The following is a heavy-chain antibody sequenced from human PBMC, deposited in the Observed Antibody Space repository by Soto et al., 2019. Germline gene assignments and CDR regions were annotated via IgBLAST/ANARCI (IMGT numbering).Heavy chain of an antibody. J-gene: IGHJ4*02. V-gene: IGHV1-69*01. D-gene: IGHD3-3*01. CDR3: ARDAILGRNSYIDN. Sequence: QVQLVQSGAEVRKPGSSVKVSCKASGGTFSRHAISWVRQAPGQGLEWMGGIIPIFGTANHAQKFQGRVTIIADESTSTVYMELSSLRSEDTAMYYCARDAILGRNSYIDNWGQGTLVTVSS. CDR1: GGTFSRHA. CDR2: IIPIFGTA.